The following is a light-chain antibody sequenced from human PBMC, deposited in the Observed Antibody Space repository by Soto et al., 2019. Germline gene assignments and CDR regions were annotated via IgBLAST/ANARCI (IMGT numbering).Light chain of an antibody. J-gene: IGLJ2*01. CDR3: QSYDFSLSGSAV. CDR1: GSNIGAGYD. V-gene: IGLV1-40*01. CDR2: SNN. Sequence: QSVLTQPPSVSGAPGQRITISCTGSGSNIGAGYDVHWYQQFPGTAPKLLLYSNNNRPSGVPDRFSGSKSGTSASLAITGLRAEDEADYYCQSYDFSLSGSAVFGGGTKLTVL.